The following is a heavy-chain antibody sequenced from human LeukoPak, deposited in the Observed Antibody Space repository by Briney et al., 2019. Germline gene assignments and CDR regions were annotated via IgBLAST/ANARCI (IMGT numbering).Heavy chain of an antibody. CDR1: GYTFTGYY. CDR3: ARVGCSATCPLDY. J-gene: IGHJ4*02. D-gene: IGHD2-2*01. V-gene: IGHV1-2*02. Sequence: GASVKVSCKASGYTFTGYYIHWVRQAPGQGLEWMGWISPNGGGTNFAQKFQGRVTMTRDTSISTAYMELSSLRSDDTAVYYCARVGCSATCPLDYWGQGTLVTVSS. CDR2: ISPNGGGT.